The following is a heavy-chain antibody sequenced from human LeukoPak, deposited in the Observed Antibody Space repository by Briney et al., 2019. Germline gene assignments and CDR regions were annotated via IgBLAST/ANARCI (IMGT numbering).Heavy chain of an antibody. J-gene: IGHJ4*02. CDR3: ARDLSAGRPYYFDY. CDR1: GGSISSYY. Sequence: PSETLSLTRTVSGGSISSYYWSWIRQPAGKGLEWIGRIYTSGSTNYNPSLKSRVTMSVDTSKNQFSLKLSSVTAADTAVYYCARDLSAGRPYYFDYWGQGTLVTVSS. D-gene: IGHD6-13*01. CDR2: IYTSGST. V-gene: IGHV4-4*07.